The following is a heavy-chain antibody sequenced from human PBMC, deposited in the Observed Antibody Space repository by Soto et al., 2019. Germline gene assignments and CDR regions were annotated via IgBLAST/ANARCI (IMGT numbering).Heavy chain of an antibody. D-gene: IGHD6-13*01. CDR1: GFTFSSHA. V-gene: IGHV3-23*01. CDR2: LSDSGDSI. CDR3: AKVSSSWYAGFFDL. Sequence: EVQLLESGGGLVQPGRSLRLSCTASGFTFSSHAMTWVRQAPGKGLEWVSGLSDSGDSIYYAESVKGRFTIYRDNSMNTLYLQMNPLRVEDTAVYYFAKVSSSWYAGFFDLWGQGTLVTVSS. J-gene: IGHJ4*02.